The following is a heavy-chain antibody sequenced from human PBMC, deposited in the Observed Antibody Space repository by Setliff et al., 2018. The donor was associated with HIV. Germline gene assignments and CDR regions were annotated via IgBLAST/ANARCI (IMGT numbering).Heavy chain of an antibody. D-gene: IGHD3-16*01. CDR3: ARGPYTIDY. Sequence: GGSLRLSCAGSGYSFSSYEMNWVRQGPGKGLEWVSYISSSGSSIYYADSVKGRFTISRDNAKNSLYLQMNSLRAEDTAVYYCARGPYTIDYWGQGTLVTVSS. J-gene: IGHJ4*02. CDR1: GYSFSSYE. CDR2: ISSSGSSI. V-gene: IGHV3-48*03.